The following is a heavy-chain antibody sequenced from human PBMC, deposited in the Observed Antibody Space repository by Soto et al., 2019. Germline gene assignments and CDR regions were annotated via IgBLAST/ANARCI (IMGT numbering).Heavy chain of an antibody. CDR2: VRSNSDGGTA. Sequence: EVHLVESGGGLVKPGGSLRVSCAASGFSFSNSWLNWVRQAPGKGLEWVGRVRSNSDGGTADYAAPVEGRFIISRDDSQNTLQLQMNSRTTEDTAGDYCATPGYNSGHYLDYWGRGTLVTVSS. V-gene: IGHV3-15*07. CDR1: GFSFSNSW. J-gene: IGHJ4*02. D-gene: IGHD6-19*01. CDR3: ATPGYNSGHYLDY.